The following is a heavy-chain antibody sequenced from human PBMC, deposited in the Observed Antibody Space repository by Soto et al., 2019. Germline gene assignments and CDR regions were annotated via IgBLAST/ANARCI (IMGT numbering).Heavy chain of an antibody. Sequence: SGKVSCKASGGTFSSYAISWVRQAPGQGLERMGRIIPILGIANYAQKFQGRVTITADKSTSTAYMELSSLRSEDTAVYYCALRLSSSWPIDYLGQGTLVTVSS. CDR3: ALRLSSSWPIDY. CDR2: IIPILGIA. V-gene: IGHV1-69*04. CDR1: GGTFSSYA. D-gene: IGHD6-13*01. J-gene: IGHJ4*02.